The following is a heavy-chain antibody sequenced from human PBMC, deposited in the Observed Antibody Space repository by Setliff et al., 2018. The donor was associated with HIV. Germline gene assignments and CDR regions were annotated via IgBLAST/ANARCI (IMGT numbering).Heavy chain of an antibody. V-gene: IGHV3-15*01. D-gene: IGHD6-13*01. Sequence: PGGSLRLSCAASGFTFSNAWMSWVRQAPGKGLEWVGRIKSKTDGGTTDYAAPVKGRFTISRDDSKNTLYLQMNSLKTEDTAVYYCTTDVFGYSSSWYCYYYMDVWGKGTTVTVSS. CDR3: TTDVFGYSSSWYCYYYMDV. CDR1: GFTFSNAW. CDR2: IKSKTDGGTT. J-gene: IGHJ6*03.